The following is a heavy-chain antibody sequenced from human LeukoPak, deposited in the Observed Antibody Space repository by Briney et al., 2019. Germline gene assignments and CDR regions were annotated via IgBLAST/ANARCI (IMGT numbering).Heavy chain of an antibody. V-gene: IGHV1-3*01. J-gene: IGHJ4*02. CDR1: GYTFTSYA. Sequence: ASVKVSCKASGYTFTSYAMHWVRQAPGQRLEWMGWINAGNGNTKYSQKFQGRVTITRDTSASTAYMELSSLRSEVTAVYYCARSSRGEWFGELSLGYWGQGTLVTVSS. D-gene: IGHD3-10*01. CDR2: INAGNGNT. CDR3: ARSSRGEWFGELSLGY.